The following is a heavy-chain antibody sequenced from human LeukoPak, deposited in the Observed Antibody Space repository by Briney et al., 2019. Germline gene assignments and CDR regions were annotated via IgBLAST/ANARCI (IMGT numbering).Heavy chain of an antibody. CDR1: GFTVSSNY. J-gene: IGHJ4*02. Sequence: GGSLRLSCAASGFTVSSNYMSWVRQAPGKGLEWVSVIYSGGSTYYADSVKGRFTISRDNSKNTLYLQMNSLRAEDTAVYYCARGIQGYYFDYWGQGTPVTVSS. D-gene: IGHD2-21*01. CDR2: IYSGGST. V-gene: IGHV3-53*01. CDR3: ARGIQGYYFDY.